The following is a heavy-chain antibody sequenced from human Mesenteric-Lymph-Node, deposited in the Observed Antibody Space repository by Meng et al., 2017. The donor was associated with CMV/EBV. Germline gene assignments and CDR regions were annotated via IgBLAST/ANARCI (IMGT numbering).Heavy chain of an antibody. CDR3: ARSRDDVLHSNDY. CDR2: ISAYNGKT. D-gene: IGHD3-9*01. CDR1: GYTFNSYG. V-gene: IGHV1-18*01. J-gene: IGHJ4*02. Sequence: CKASGYTFNSYGISWVRQAPGQGLEWMGWISAYNGKTKYSHKFQGRVTMTRDTSTSTLYMELRSLRSDDTAVYYCARSRDDVLHSNDYWGQGTLVTVSS.